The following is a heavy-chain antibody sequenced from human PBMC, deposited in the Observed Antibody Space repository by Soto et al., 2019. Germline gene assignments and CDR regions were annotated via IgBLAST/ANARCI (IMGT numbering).Heavy chain of an antibody. CDR1: GFTFSSYA. V-gene: IGHV3-23*01. CDR2: ISGSGGST. D-gene: IGHD2-2*01. J-gene: IGHJ6*03. Sequence: GGSLRLSCAASGFTFSSYAMSWVRQAPGKGLEWVSAISGSGGSTYYADSVKGRFTISRDNSKNTLYLQMNSLRAEDTAVYYCAKGPPSRYCSSTSCYYYYYMDVWGKGTTVTVSS. CDR3: AKGPPSRYCSSTSCYYYYYMDV.